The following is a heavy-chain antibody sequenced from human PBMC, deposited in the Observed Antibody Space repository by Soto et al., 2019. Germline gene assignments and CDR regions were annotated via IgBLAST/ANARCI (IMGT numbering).Heavy chain of an antibody. CDR2: MNPNSGNT. CDR3: ARFRYGSRWYQTAQGYYYGMDV. V-gene: IGHV1-8*01. CDR1: GYTFTSYD. J-gene: IGHJ6*02. Sequence: QVQLVQSGAEVKKPGASVKVSCKASGYTFTSYDINWVRQATGQGLEWMGWMNPNSGNTGYAQKFQGRVTRTRNTCRSXAYXGXKSLRSEDTAVYYCARFRYGSRWYQTAQGYYYGMDVWGQGTTVTVSS. D-gene: IGHD6-13*01.